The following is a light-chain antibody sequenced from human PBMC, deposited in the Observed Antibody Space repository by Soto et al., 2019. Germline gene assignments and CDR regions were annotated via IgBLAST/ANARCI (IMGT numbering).Light chain of an antibody. Sequence: QSVLTQPASVSGSPGQSITIFCSGTSSDVGAYKFVSWDRHHPGKAPQVMIYEVSNRPSGVSNRFSGSKSGNTASLTISGLQPEDEGDYYCSSYTSTSTPGVFGGGTKVTVL. V-gene: IGLV2-14*01. CDR1: SSDVGAYKF. J-gene: IGLJ3*02. CDR2: EVS. CDR3: SSYTSTSTPGV.